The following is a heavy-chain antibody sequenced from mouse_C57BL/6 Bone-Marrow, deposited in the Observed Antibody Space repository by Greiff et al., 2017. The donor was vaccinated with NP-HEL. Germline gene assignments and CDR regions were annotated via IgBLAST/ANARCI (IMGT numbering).Heavy chain of an antibody. CDR3: ARGYYGSSYTAWFAY. Sequence: QVQLQQSGAELVKPGASVKMSFKASGYTFTTYPIEWMKQNHGKSLEWIGNFHPYNDDTKYNEKFKGKATLTVEKSSSTVYLELSRLTSDDSAVYYCARGYYGSSYTAWFAYWGQGTLVTVSA. V-gene: IGHV1-47*01. D-gene: IGHD1-1*01. CDR1: GYTFTTYP. CDR2: FHPYNDDT. J-gene: IGHJ3*01.